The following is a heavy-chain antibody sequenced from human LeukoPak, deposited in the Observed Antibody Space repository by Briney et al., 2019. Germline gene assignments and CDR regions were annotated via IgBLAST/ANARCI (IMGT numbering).Heavy chain of an antibody. CDR3: ARRTRSFSYPYGEVYYYNYMDV. J-gene: IGHJ6*03. D-gene: IGHD4/OR15-4a*01. CDR1: GGPGSSDS. CDR2: ISYSGST. Sequence: SETLSLTCTVSGGPGSSDSWSWIRQPPGQGLEWIGYISYSGSTSYNPSLKSRVTISVDPSKSQFSLKLRSVTAADTAVYYCARRTRSFSYPYGEVYYYNYMDVWGKGTTVIVS. V-gene: IGHV4-59*02.